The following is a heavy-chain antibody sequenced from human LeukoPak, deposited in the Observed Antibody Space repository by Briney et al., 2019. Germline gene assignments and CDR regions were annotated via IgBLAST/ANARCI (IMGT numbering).Heavy chain of an antibody. CDR1: GGSISSYY. Sequence: SETLSLTCTVSGGSISSYYWSWIRQPPGKGLEWIGYICYSGSTNYNPSLKSRVTISVDTSKNQFSLKLSSVTAADTAVYYCARHWGYSARWFDPWGQGTLVTVSS. CDR2: ICYSGST. J-gene: IGHJ5*02. D-gene: IGHD3-16*01. V-gene: IGHV4-59*08. CDR3: ARHWGYSARWFDP.